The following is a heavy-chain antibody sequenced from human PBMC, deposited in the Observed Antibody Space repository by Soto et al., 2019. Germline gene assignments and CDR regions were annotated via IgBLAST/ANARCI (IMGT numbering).Heavy chain of an antibody. CDR1: DLSCCKSW. CDR2: IKSKTDGGTT. Sequence: PLRLSCGVCDLSCCKSWMNRFRKAPGKGLEWVGRIKSKTDGGTTDYAAPVKGRFTISRDDSKNTLYLQMNSLKTEDTAVYYCTTDPFYDILTGSRENSVGWDAFDIWGQGTMVTVSS. J-gene: IGHJ3*02. CDR3: TTDPFYDILTGSRENSVGWDAFDI. V-gene: IGHV3-15*07. D-gene: IGHD3-9*01.